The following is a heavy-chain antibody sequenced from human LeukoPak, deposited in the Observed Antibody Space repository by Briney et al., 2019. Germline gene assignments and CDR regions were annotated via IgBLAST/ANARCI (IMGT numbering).Heavy chain of an antibody. J-gene: IGHJ6*03. Sequence: ASVTDSFKASGYTFTGYYMHWVRQAPGQGLEWMGWINPNSGGTNYAQKFQGRVTMTRDTYISTAYMELSRLRSDDTAVYYCARSRYFDWPFYYYYMDVWGKGTTVTVSS. CDR2: INPNSGGT. CDR1: GYTFTGYY. D-gene: IGHD3-9*01. V-gene: IGHV1-2*02. CDR3: ARSRYFDWPFYYYYMDV.